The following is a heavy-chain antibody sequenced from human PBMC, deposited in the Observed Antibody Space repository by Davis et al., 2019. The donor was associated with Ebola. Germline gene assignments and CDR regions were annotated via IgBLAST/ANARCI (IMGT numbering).Heavy chain of an antibody. Sequence: GGSLRLSCSASGFAFRNNAMNWVHQAPGKGLEWVSGISGSGARTFYANSVKGRFSISRDNYKDTLYLEINSLRAEDTAVYHCAKDMRSAVPGTPDYWGPGTRVTVSS. V-gene: IGHV3-23*01. CDR1: GFAFRNNA. D-gene: IGHD6-19*01. J-gene: IGHJ4*02. CDR2: ISGSGART. CDR3: AKDMRSAVPGTPDY.